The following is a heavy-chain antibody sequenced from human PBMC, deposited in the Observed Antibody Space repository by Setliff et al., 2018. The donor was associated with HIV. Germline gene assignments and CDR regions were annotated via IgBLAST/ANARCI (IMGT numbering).Heavy chain of an antibody. CDR1: GYTFTSYD. J-gene: IGHJ4*02. V-gene: IGHV1-18*01. Sequence: ASVKVSCKASGYTFTSYDISWVRQAPGQGLEWMGWISAYNGNTNYAQKLQGRVTMTTDTSTSTAYMELRSLRAEDTAVYFCARDTGQLVYYFDSWGQGTLVTVSS. D-gene: IGHD6-6*01. CDR2: ISAYNGNT. CDR3: ARDTGQLVYYFDS.